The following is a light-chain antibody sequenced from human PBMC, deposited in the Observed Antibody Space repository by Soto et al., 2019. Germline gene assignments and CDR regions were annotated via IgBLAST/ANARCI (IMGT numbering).Light chain of an antibody. V-gene: IGKV1-39*01. Sequence: DIQMTQSASSLSAFVGDRVTITCRASQNIKKFLNWYQHQSGKAPKLLIFDASNFLSGVPARFSGSVSGTDGSITISGLKPEDGATYYCQQSYSSTQTFGQGTKVDIK. J-gene: IGKJ1*01. CDR1: QNIKKF. CDR3: QQSYSSTQT. CDR2: DAS.